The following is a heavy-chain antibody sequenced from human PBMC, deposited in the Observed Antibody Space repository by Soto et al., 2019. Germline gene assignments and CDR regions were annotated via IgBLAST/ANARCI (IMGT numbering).Heavy chain of an antibody. Sequence: EARLLESGGGLIQPGGSLRLSCEASGFNFGAYAMSWVRQAPGKGLEWVSGISGSSSGTYYTDSVKGRFTISRDNSKYTVYLQMNSLRGEDTAVYYCAKDRSENFWVYYYAMDVWGQGTAVTVSS. J-gene: IGHJ6*02. D-gene: IGHD6-19*01. CDR1: GFNFGAYA. V-gene: IGHV3-23*01. CDR2: ISGSSSGT. CDR3: AKDRSENFWVYYYAMDV.